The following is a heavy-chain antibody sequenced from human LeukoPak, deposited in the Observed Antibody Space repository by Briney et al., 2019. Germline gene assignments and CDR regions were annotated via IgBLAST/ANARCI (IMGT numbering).Heavy chain of an antibody. V-gene: IGHV4-61*01. CDR1: GGSVSSGSYY. D-gene: IGHD3-22*01. Sequence: SETLSLNCTVSGGSVSSGSYYWSWIRQPPGKGLEWIGYIYYSGSTNYNPSLKSRVTISVDTSKNQFSLKLSSVTAADTAVYYCARDQHYYDSSGYYYGKEGAFDIWGQGTMVTVSS. CDR3: ARDQHYYDSSGYYYGKEGAFDI. CDR2: IYYSGST. J-gene: IGHJ3*02.